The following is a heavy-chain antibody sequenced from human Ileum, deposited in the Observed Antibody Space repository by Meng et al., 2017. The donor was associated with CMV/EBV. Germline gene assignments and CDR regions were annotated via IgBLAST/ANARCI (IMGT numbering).Heavy chain of an antibody. V-gene: IGHV1-2*02. D-gene: IGHD2-2*01. Sequence: ASVKVSCKASGYTFTGYYMHWVRQAPGQGLEWMGWINPNSGGTNYAQKFQGRVTMTRDTSISTTYMELSRLRSDDTAVYYCASVPGDRGGFNYYYGMDVWGQGTTVTVSS. CDR3: ASVPGDRGGFNYYYGMDV. J-gene: IGHJ6*02. CDR2: INPNSGGT. CDR1: GYTFTGYY.